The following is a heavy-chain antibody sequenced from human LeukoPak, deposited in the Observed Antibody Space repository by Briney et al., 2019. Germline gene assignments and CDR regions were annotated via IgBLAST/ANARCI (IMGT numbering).Heavy chain of an antibody. CDR3: ARQGRFSYFGMDV. CDR1: GXSINGFY. J-gene: IGHJ6*02. V-gene: IGHV4-59*08. CDR2: IYYAGRT. Sequence: SETLSLTRTVSGXSINGFYWSWIRQPPGKGREWVAYIYYAGRTTYNPSLKSRVTISVDTSKNQFSLKLTSLTAADTAVYYCARQGRFSYFGMDVWGQGTTVTVSS. D-gene: IGHD3-3*01.